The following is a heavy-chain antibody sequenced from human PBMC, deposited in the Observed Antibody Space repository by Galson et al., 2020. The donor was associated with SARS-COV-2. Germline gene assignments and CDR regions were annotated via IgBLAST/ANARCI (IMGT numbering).Heavy chain of an antibody. CDR2: IYYSGSR. V-gene: IGHV4-61*08. J-gene: IGHJ4*02. CDR3: ARLHCSRCRCYLDF. CDR1: GGSVSSAGDY. D-gene: IGHD2-8*01. Sequence: APETLSLTSTVSGGSVSSAGDYWSWLRQSPGKGLENIGYIYYSGSRNNNPSIKSPVSIPVDTSKNPFSLKLTSVTAADTAVYYCARLHCSRCRCYLDFWGQGTLVTVSS.